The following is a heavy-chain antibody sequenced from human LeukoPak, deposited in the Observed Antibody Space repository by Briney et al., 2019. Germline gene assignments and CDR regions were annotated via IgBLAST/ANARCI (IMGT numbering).Heavy chain of an antibody. CDR3: ARDVNYYDSSGWFDP. Sequence: ASVKVSCKASGGTFSSYAISWVRQAPGQGLEWMGRIIPILGIANYAQKFQGRVTITADKSTSTAYMELRSLRSDDTAVYYCARDVNYYDSSGWFDPWGQGTLVTVSS. D-gene: IGHD3-22*01. CDR1: GGTFSSYA. V-gene: IGHV1-69*04. CDR2: IIPILGIA. J-gene: IGHJ5*02.